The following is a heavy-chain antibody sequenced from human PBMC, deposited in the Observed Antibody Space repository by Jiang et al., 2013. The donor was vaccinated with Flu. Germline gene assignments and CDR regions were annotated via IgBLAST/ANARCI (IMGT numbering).Heavy chain of an antibody. CDR1: VGPSVVPT. CDR2: NTHSGNT. J-gene: IGHJ4*02. D-gene: IGHD1-26*01. CDR3: TRSPGRYFFDS. Sequence: LLKPSETLSLTCVVYVGPSVVPTGTGSAQPPGKGLEWIGENTHSGNTKYNPSLKSRVTISVDTSKNQFSLKLTSVTAADTALYYCTRSPGRYFFDSWGQGTLVTVSS. V-gene: IGHV4-34*01.